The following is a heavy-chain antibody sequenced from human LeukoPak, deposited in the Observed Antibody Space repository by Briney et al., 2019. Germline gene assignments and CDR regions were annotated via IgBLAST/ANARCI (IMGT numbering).Heavy chain of an antibody. Sequence: SETLSLTCAVYGGSFSGYYWSWIRQPPGKGLEWIGEINHSGSTNYNPSLKSRVTISVDTSKNQFSLKLSSVTAADTAVYYCARGTDSSCWYYWFDPWGQGTLVTVSS. CDR3: ARGTDSSCWYYWFDP. D-gene: IGHD6-19*01. CDR1: GGSFSGYY. CDR2: INHSGST. J-gene: IGHJ5*02. V-gene: IGHV4-34*01.